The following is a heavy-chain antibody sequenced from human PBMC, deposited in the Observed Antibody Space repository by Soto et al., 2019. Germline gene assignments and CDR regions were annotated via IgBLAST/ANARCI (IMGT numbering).Heavy chain of an antibody. V-gene: IGHV3-23*01. J-gene: IGHJ4*02. CDR3: AKDPYDFWSGYYPFDY. Sequence: TGGSLRLSCAASGFTFSSYAMSWVRQAPGKGLEWVSAISGSGGSTYYADSVKGRFTISRDNSKNTLYLQMNSLRAEDTAVYYCAKDPYDFWSGYYPFDYWGQGTLVTVSS. CDR1: GFTFSSYA. D-gene: IGHD3-3*01. CDR2: ISGSGGST.